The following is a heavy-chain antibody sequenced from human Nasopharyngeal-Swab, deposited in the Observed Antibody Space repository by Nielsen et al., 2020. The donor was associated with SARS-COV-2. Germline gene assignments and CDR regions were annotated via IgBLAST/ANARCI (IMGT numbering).Heavy chain of an antibody. V-gene: IGHV3-30-3*01. J-gene: IGHJ6*02. CDR3: ARGPGDGMDV. Sequence: VRQAPGKGLEWVAVISYDGSNKDEEDSVKGRFTISRDNYKNTRYLQMKSLRAEDTDVYYCARGPGDGMDVWGQGTTVTVSS. CDR2: ISYDGSNK. D-gene: IGHD3-10*01.